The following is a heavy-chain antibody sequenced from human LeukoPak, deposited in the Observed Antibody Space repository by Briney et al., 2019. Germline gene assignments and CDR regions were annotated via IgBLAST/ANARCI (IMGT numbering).Heavy chain of an antibody. Sequence: PGRSLRLSCAASGFTFDDYAMHWVRQAPGKGLEWVSGISWNSGSIGYADSVKGRFTISRDNAKNSLYLQMNSLRAEDTALYYCAKDMSPTDEHDAFDIWGQGTMVTVSS. CDR3: AKDMSPTDEHDAFDI. CDR2: ISWNSGSI. V-gene: IGHV3-9*01. J-gene: IGHJ3*02. CDR1: GFTFDDYA.